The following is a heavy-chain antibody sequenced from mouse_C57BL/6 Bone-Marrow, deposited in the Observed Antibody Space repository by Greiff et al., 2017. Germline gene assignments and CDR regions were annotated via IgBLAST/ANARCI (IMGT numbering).Heavy chain of an antibody. V-gene: IGHV1-26*01. Sequence: VQLQQSGPELVKPGASVKISCKASGYTFTDYYMNWVKQSHGKSLEWIGDINPNNGGTSYNQKFKGKATLTVDKSSSTAYMELRSLTSEDSAVYYCARPARGWGQGTLVTVSA. CDR1: GYTFTDYY. CDR2: INPNNGGT. CDR3: ARPARG. J-gene: IGHJ3*01.